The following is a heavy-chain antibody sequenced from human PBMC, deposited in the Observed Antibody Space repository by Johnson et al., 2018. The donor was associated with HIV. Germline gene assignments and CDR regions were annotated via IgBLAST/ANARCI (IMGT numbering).Heavy chain of an antibody. J-gene: IGHJ3*02. CDR2: ISYAGRNH. Sequence: QVQLVESGGGVLQPGRSLRLPSPASAFTFSSYATHWARPAPGQRLPWVAVISYAGRNHYYADSLKRRSPLSRDNSKNTLYLQMNSLRAEDTAVYYCARAGVVFSTASHDAFDIWGQGTMVTVSS. V-gene: IGHV3-30*04. CDR1: AFTFSSYA. D-gene: IGHD2-21*01. CDR3: ARAGVVFSTASHDAFDI.